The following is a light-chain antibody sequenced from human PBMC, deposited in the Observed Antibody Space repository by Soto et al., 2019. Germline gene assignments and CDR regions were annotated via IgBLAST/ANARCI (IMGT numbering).Light chain of an antibody. V-gene: IGKV3-11*01. Sequence: EVVLTQSPATLSLSPGERATLSCRASESVNNYLAWYQQKPGQAPRLLIYDASNRATGIPARFSGSGSGTDFTLIISSIEPEDFAVDFCQQRSNWPPHTFFQGTKLQIK. CDR3: QQRSNWPPHT. CDR1: ESVNNY. CDR2: DAS. J-gene: IGKJ2*01.